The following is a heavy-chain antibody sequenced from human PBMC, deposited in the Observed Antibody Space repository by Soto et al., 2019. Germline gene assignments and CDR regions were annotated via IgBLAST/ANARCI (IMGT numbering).Heavy chain of an antibody. CDR2: ISSSSTI. D-gene: IGHD6-6*01. CDR3: AREKQLAHGYYYYRMDV. J-gene: IGHJ6*02. CDR1: GFTFSSYS. V-gene: IGHV3-48*02. Sequence: GASLRLSCAASGFTFSSYSMNWVRQAPGKGLEWVSYISSSSTIYYADSVKGRFTISRDNAKNSLYLQMNSLRDEDTAVYYCAREKQLAHGYYYYRMDVWAQGTIVTAS.